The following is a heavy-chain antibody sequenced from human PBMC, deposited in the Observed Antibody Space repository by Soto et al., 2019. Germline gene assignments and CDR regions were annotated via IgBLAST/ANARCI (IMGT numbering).Heavy chain of an antibody. D-gene: IGHD6-13*01. Sequence: YWSWIRQLPGKGLEWMGIIYPGDSDTRYSPSFQGQVTISADKSIDTAYLQWRSLKASDTAVYYCARHHGSPGSYFGLDVWGQGTTVTVSS. CDR2: IYPGDSDT. J-gene: IGHJ6*02. CDR1: YW. V-gene: IGHV5-51*01. CDR3: ARHHGSPGSYFGLDV.